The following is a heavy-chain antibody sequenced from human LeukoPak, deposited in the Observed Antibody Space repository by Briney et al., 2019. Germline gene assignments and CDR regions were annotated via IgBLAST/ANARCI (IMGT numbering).Heavy chain of an antibody. CDR3: ARVTLTGYYAFDY. CDR2: ISSTSSYI. CDR1: GFTFSSYN. Sequence: PGGSLRLSCAASGFTFSSYNMNWGRQAPGKGLEWVSSISSTSSYINYADSVKGRFTISRDKAKNSLYLQMKSLRAEDTAVYYCARVTLTGYYAFDYWGQGTLVTVSS. D-gene: IGHD3-9*01. J-gene: IGHJ4*02. V-gene: IGHV3-21*01.